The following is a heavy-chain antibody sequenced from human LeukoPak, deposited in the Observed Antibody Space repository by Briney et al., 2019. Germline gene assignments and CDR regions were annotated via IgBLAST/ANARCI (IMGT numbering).Heavy chain of an antibody. V-gene: IGHV3-21*01. CDR1: GFTFSSYS. CDR3: ARAMVRGRDYFDY. J-gene: IGHJ4*02. CDR2: ISSSSSYI. Sequence: GGSLRLPCAASGFTFSSYSMNWVRQAPGKGLEWVSSISSSSSYIYYADSVKGRFTISRDNAKNSLYLQMNSLRAEDTAVYYCARAMVRGRDYFDYWGQGTLVTVSS. D-gene: IGHD3-10*01.